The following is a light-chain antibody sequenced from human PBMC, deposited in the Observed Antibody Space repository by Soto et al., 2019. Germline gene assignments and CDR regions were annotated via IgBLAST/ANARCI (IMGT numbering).Light chain of an antibody. CDR3: QQFYSPVLS. J-gene: IGKJ4*01. V-gene: IGKV1-39*01. CDR1: QNIAEF. Sequence: DVQMTQSPSSLSASIGDRVTLTCRASQNIAEFLNWYQVKSDKGPKLLIYGTSTLQSGVPSRFSGGGYGTEFTLTISNLQPEDFAVYYCQQFYSPVLSFGGGTRVELK. CDR2: GTS.